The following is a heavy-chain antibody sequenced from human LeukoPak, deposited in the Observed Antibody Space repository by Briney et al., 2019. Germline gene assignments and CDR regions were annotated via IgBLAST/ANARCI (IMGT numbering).Heavy chain of an antibody. J-gene: IGHJ4*02. V-gene: IGHV4-34*01. CDR2: INHSGST. Sequence: SETLSLTCAVYGGSFSGYYWSWIRQPPGKGLEWIGEINHSGSTNYNPPLKSQVTISVDTSKTQFSLKLSSVTAADTAVYYCARRGSGIYYNDQMDYWGQGTLVTVSS. CDR1: GGSFSGYY. D-gene: IGHD3-10*01. CDR3: ARRGSGIYYNDQMDY.